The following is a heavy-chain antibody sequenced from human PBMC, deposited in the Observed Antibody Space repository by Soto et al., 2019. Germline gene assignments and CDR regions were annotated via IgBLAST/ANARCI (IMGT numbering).Heavy chain of an antibody. J-gene: IGHJ4*02. Sequence: QVQLVESGGGVVQPGRSLRLSCAASGFTFSSYAMHWVRQAPGKGLEWVAVISYDGSNKYYADSVKGRFTISRDNSKNTLYLQMNSLRAEDTAVYYCARGYDSSGYSYFDYWAREPWSPSPQ. V-gene: IGHV3-30-3*01. CDR3: ARGYDSSGYSYFDY. CDR2: ISYDGSNK. CDR1: GFTFSSYA. D-gene: IGHD3-22*01.